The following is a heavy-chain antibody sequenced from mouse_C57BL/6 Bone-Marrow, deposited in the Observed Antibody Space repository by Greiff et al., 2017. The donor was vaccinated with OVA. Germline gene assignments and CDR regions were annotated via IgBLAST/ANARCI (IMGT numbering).Heavy chain of an antibody. J-gene: IGHJ3*01. CDR1: GYTFTSYW. Sequence: QVQLQQSGAELVMPGASVKLSCKASGYTFTSYWMHWVKQRPGQGLEWIGEIDPSDSYTNYNQKFKGKSTLTVDKSSSTAYMQLSSLTSEDSAVYYCAREYYGSSDWFAYWGQGTLVTVSA. D-gene: IGHD1-1*01. V-gene: IGHV1-69*01. CDR2: IDPSDSYT. CDR3: AREYYGSSDWFAY.